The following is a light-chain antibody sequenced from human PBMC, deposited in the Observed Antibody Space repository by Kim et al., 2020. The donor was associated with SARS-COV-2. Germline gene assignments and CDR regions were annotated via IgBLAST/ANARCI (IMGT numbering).Light chain of an antibody. J-gene: IGKJ4*01. CDR1: QSVSSSY. CDR3: QQYGSPPLT. Sequence: EIVLTQSPGTLSLSPGERATLSCRASQSVSSSYLAWYQQKPGQAPRLLIYGASSRATGIPDRFSGSGSGTDFTLTISRLGPEDFAVYYCQQYGSPPLTFGGGTKVEIK. CDR2: GAS. V-gene: IGKV3-20*01.